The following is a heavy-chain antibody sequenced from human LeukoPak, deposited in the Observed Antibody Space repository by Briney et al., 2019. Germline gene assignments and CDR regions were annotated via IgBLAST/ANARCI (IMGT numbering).Heavy chain of an antibody. CDR2: ISAYYGNT. Sequence: ASVKVSCKASGYTFMTYAMNWVRQAPGQGLEWMGWISAYYGNTTYAQKFQGRVTMTTDTSTSTAYMELRSLRSDDTAVYYCGLGGYPTGDYYYYMDVWGKGTTVTVSS. CDR1: GYTFMTYA. D-gene: IGHD5-12*01. J-gene: IGHJ6*03. CDR3: GLGGYPTGDYYYYMDV. V-gene: IGHV1-18*01.